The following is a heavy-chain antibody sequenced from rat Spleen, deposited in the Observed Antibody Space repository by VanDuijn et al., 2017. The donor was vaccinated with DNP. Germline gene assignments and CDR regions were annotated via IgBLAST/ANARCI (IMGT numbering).Heavy chain of an antibody. V-gene: IGHV3-1*01. CDR3: ARWRIGPHYFDY. D-gene: IGHD1-11*01. CDR2: ISYSGST. J-gene: IGHJ2*01. CDR1: GYSVTRNY. Sequence: EVQLQESGPGLVKPSQSLSLTCSVTGYSVTRNYWGWIRKFPGNKMEWIGHISYSGSTSSNPSLKSRISISRDTSKNQFFLQLNSVSTDDTATYYCARWRIGPHYFDYWGQGVMVTVSS.